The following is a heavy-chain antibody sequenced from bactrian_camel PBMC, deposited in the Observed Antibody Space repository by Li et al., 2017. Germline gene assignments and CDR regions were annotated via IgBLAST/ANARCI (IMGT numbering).Heavy chain of an antibody. CDR3: ATSLTDNWLRGFGY. J-gene: IGHJ6*01. V-gene: IGHV3S54*01. Sequence: QVQLVESGGGLVQAGGSLRLSCATSGYTSGYRSGMNFMAFMALFRQAPGKEREGVAAIVSVGGNTYYADSVKDRFTISQDNAKTTVYLQMNSLKSEDTGLYYCATSLTDNWLRGFGYWGQGTQVTVS. CDR1: GYTSGYRSGMNFMAF. D-gene: IGHD7*01. CDR2: IVSVGGNT.